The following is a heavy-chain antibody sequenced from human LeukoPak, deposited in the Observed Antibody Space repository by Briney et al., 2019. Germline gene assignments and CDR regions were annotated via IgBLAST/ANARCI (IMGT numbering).Heavy chain of an antibody. CDR1: GGTFSSYA. V-gene: IGHV1-69*13. J-gene: IGHJ4*02. D-gene: IGHD5-12*01. CDR3: ARASGGYSGYIYFDY. Sequence: SVKVSCKASGGTFSSYAISWVRQAPGQGLEWMGGIIPIFGTANHAQKFQGRVTITADESTSTAYMELSSLRSEDTVVYYCARASGGYSGYIYFDYWGQGTLVTVSS. CDR2: IIPIFGTA.